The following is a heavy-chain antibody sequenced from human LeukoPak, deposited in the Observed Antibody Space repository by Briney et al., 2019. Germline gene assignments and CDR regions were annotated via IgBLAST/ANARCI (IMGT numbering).Heavy chain of an antibody. V-gene: IGHV4-31*03. J-gene: IGHJ5*02. CDR1: AGSISSGGYY. Sequence: AQTLSLTCTVSAGSISSGGYYWSWIRQHPGKGLESIGYIYYSGSTYYNPSLKSRVTISVDTSKNQFSLKLSSVTAADTAVYYCARTMVRGVMVLFDPWGQGTLVTVFS. CDR2: IYYSGST. D-gene: IGHD3-10*01. CDR3: ARTMVRGVMVLFDP.